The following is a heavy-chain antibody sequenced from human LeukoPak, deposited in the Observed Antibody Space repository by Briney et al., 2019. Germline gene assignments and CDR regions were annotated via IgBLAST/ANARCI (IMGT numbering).Heavy chain of an antibody. V-gene: IGHV4-34*01. CDR3: ARRQFSYGLRSLNYYNYYMDV. D-gene: IGHD3-10*01. CDR1: GGSFSGYY. J-gene: IGHJ6*03. Sequence: SETLSLTCAIYGGSFSGYYWSWIRQPPGKGLEWIGEINHSGSTNYNPSLKSRVTISVDTSKNQFSLKLSSVTAADTAVCYCARRQFSYGLRSLNYYNYYMDVWGKGTTVTVSS. CDR2: INHSGST.